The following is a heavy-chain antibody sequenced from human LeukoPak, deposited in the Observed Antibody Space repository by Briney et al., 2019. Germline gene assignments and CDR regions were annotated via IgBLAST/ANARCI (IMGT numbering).Heavy chain of an antibody. D-gene: IGHD6-19*01. V-gene: IGHV4-61*05. Sequence: SETLSLTSTVSGSSISSSSYYWGWIRQPPGKGLEWIGYIYYSGSTNYNPSLKSRVTISVDTSKNQFSLKLSSVTAADTAVYYCASQRYSSGWYQKGYYFDYWGQGTLVTVSS. CDR1: GSSISSSSYY. CDR2: IYYSGST. J-gene: IGHJ4*02. CDR3: ASQRYSSGWYQKGYYFDY.